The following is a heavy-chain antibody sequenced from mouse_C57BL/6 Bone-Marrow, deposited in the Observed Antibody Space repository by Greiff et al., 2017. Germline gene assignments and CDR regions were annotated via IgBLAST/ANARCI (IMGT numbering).Heavy chain of an antibody. CDR1: GFNIKYYY. CDR2: IDPEDGET. CDR3: TRSLIYYGTNY. V-gene: IGHV14-2*01. D-gene: IGHD1-1*01. Sequence: EVQLVESGAELVQPGASVKLSFTASGFNIKYYYIHVVNQRTEPGLEWIGLIDPEDGETKYATKFQDTATITADTSSNTAYLQLSSLTSEDTAVYYCTRSLIYYGTNYWGQGTTLTVSS. J-gene: IGHJ2*01.